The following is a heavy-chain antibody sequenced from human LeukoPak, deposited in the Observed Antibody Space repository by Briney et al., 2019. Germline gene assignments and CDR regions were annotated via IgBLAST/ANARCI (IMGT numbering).Heavy chain of an antibody. V-gene: IGHV3-23*01. Sequence: GGSLRLSCAASGFTFSSYAMSWVRQAPGKGLEWVSAINSAGSTYHGDSVRGRFTISRDNSKNVLHLQMNSLRAEDTALYYCAKDQNTVATAPFDYWGLGTLVTVSS. CDR3: AKDQNTVATAPFDY. CDR1: GFTFSSYA. CDR2: INSAGST. D-gene: IGHD4-17*01. J-gene: IGHJ4*02.